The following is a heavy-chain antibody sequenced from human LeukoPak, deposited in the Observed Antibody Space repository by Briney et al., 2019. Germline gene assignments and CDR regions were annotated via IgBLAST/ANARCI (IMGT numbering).Heavy chain of an antibody. V-gene: IGHV4-39*01. CDR2: IYYSGST. CDR1: GGSISSYY. J-gene: IGHJ5*02. D-gene: IGHD5-24*01. CDR3: ARHPSGRMWLQQGGWFDP. Sequence: SETLSLTCTVSGGSISSYYWGWIRQPPGRGLEWIGSIYYSGSTYYNPSLKSRVTISVDTSKNQFSLKLTSVTAADTAVYYCARHPSGRMWLQQGGWFDPWGQGTLVTVSS.